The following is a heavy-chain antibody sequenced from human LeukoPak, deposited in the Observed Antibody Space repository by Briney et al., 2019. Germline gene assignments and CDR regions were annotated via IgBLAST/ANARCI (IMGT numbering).Heavy chain of an antibody. CDR3: ARLPGEWELLAFDY. J-gene: IGHJ4*02. V-gene: IGHV4-39*01. CDR1: GGSISSSSYY. D-gene: IGHD1-26*01. CDR2: IYYSAST. Sequence: SETLSLTCTVSGGSISSSSYYWGWIRQPPGKGLEWIGTIYYSASTYYNPSLKSRVTISVDTSKNQFSLKLSSVTAADTAVYYCARLPGEWELLAFDYWGQGTLVTVSS.